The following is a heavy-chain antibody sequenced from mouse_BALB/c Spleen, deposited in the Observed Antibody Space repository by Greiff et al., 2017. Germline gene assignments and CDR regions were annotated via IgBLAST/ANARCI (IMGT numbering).Heavy chain of an antibody. CDR2: IYPSDSYT. CDR1: GYTFTSYW. Sequence: VQLQQPGAELVRPGASVKLSCKASGYTFTSYWINWVKQRPGQGLEWIGNIYPSDSYTNYNQKFKDKATLTVDKSSSTAYMQLSSPTSEDSAVYYCTRKGYGSSYGYAMDYWGQGTSVTVSS. V-gene: IGHV1-69*02. CDR3: TRKGYGSSYGYAMDY. J-gene: IGHJ4*01. D-gene: IGHD1-1*01.